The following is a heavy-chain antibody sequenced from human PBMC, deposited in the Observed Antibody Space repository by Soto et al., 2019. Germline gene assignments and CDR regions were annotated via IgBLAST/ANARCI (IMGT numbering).Heavy chain of an antibody. CDR3: ARDFGEVSTTWVGYLEF. Sequence: ASVKVSCKASGYNLITHYMHWVRQAPGQGPEWVGVINPSTGDTSYAQKFQGRVTMARDTYTSTVYMELSNLRYDDTAVYFCARDFGEVSTTWVGYLEFWGQGTPVTVSS. D-gene: IGHD3-3*01. CDR2: INPSTGDT. CDR1: GYNLITHY. J-gene: IGHJ4*02. V-gene: IGHV1-46*01.